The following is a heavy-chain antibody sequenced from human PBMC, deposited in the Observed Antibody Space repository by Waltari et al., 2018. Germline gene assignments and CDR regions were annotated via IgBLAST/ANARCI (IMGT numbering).Heavy chain of an antibody. V-gene: IGHV4-39*01. CDR1: GGSISSSSYY. CDR3: ASMVRGLLSDADY. Sequence: QLQLQESGPGLVKPSETLSLTCTVSGGSISSSSYYWGWIRQPPGKGLEWIGTIDYSGSTYYNPSLKSRVTISVDTSKNQFSLKLTSVTATDMAVYYCASMVRGLLSDADYWGQGTLVTVSS. J-gene: IGHJ4*02. CDR2: IDYSGST. D-gene: IGHD3-10*01.